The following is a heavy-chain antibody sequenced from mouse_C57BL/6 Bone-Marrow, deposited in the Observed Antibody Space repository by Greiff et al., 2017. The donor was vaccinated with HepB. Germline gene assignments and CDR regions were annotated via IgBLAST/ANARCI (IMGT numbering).Heavy chain of an antibody. CDR3: ARRGSVVAPYAMDY. Sequence: VQLQQSGAELVRPGSSVKLSCKASGYTFTSYWMDWVKQRPGQGLEWIGNIYPSDSETHYNQKFKDKATLTVDKSSSTAYMQLSSLTSEDSAVYNCARRGSVVAPYAMDYWGQGTSVTVSS. J-gene: IGHJ4*01. V-gene: IGHV1-61*01. CDR2: IYPSDSET. CDR1: GYTFTSYW. D-gene: IGHD1-1*01.